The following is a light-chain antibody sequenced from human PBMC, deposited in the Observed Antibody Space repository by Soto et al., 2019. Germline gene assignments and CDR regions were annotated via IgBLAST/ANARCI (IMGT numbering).Light chain of an antibody. Sequence: DIQMTQSPSTLSASVGDRVTITCRASQRISSWLAWYQQKPGKAPKLLIYKASSLESGVPSRFSGSGSGTEFTLTISSLQPDDFATYYCQQYNSYPFAFGPGTKVYLK. CDR3: QQYNSYPFA. V-gene: IGKV1-5*03. J-gene: IGKJ3*01. CDR2: KAS. CDR1: QRISSW.